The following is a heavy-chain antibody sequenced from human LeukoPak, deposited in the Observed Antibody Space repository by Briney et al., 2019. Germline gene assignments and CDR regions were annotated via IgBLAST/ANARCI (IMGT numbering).Heavy chain of an antibody. CDR1: GLTSDDYA. V-gene: IGHV3-9*02. Sequence: PGRSLRLSRAASGLTSDDYAMHWVRPAPRKGPGRVSGISWNSGSIGYADSVKGRFTISRDNAKNSLYLQMNSLRAEDTALYYCAKDVSPRNSGSCTFDYWGQGTLVTVSP. J-gene: IGHJ4*02. CDR2: ISWNSGSI. D-gene: IGHD1-26*01. CDR3: AKDVSPRNSGSCTFDY.